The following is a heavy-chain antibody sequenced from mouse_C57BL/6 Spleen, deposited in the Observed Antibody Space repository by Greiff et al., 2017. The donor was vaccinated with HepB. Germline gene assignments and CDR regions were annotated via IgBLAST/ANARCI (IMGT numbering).Heavy chain of an antibody. Sequence: QVQLQQPGAELVKPGASVKLSCKASGYTFTSYWMHWVKQRPGRGLEWIGRIDPNSGGTKYNEKFKSKATLTVDKPSSTAYMQLSSLTSEDSAVYYGARGRMDDGYDGGDDDAMDYWGQGTSVTGSS. J-gene: IGHJ4*01. CDR3: ARGRMDDGYDGGDDDAMDY. CDR2: IDPNSGGT. CDR1: GYTFTSYW. D-gene: IGHD2-2*01. V-gene: IGHV1-72*01.